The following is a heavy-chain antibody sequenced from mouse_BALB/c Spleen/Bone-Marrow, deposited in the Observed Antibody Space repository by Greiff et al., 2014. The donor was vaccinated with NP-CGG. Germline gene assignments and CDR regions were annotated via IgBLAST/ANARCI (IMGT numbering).Heavy chain of an antibody. CDR1: GYTFTSYW. Sequence: VQLQQSGTVLARPGASVKMSCKASGYTFTSYWMHWVKQRPGQGLEWIGAIYPGNSDTSYNQKFKGKAKLTAVTSTSTAYMELSSLTNEDSAVYYCTSYGSSLNYFDYWGQGTTLPVSS. CDR3: TSYGSSLNYFDY. D-gene: IGHD1-1*01. V-gene: IGHV1-5*01. J-gene: IGHJ2*01. CDR2: IYPGNSDT.